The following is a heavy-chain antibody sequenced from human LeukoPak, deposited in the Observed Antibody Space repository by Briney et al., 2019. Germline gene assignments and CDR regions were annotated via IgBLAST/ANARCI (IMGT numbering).Heavy chain of an antibody. Sequence: GGSLRLSCTAAGFTFNNYAMSWVRQAPGKGLEWVSRISDSGGKTYYADSVKGRFTISRDNSKNTLYLQMDSLRAEDTAIYYCADFGSGSHCFDYWGQGTLVTVSS. CDR1: GFTFNNYA. CDR3: ADFGSGSHCFDY. CDR2: ISDSGGKT. V-gene: IGHV3-23*01. D-gene: IGHD3-10*01. J-gene: IGHJ4*02.